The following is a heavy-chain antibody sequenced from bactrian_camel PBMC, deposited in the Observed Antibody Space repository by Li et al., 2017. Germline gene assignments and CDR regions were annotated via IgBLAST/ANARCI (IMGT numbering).Heavy chain of an antibody. CDR1: GFQFGDYP. CDR2: IAYDGWVS. CDR3: AGGKVLDFSDGTPSACERGVYKS. V-gene: IGHV3S42*01. J-gene: IGHJ4*01. D-gene: IGHD3*01. Sequence: VQLVESGGDLVQPGGSLRLSCAASGFQFGDYPMSWVRQAPGKGLEWIAQIAYDGWVSRYNDPAKGRFTISRDSEKNMVYLQMNSLKPEDTAMYYCAGGKVLDFSDGTPSACERGVYKSWGQGTQVTVS.